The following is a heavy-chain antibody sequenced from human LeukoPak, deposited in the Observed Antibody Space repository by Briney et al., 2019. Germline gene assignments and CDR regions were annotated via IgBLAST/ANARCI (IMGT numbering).Heavy chain of an antibody. CDR3: ARDSTTIFGVVSDWFDP. D-gene: IGHD3-3*01. CDR2: INPNSGGT. J-gene: IGHJ5*02. Sequence: GASVKVSCKASGYTFTGYYMHWVRQAPGQGLEWMGWINPNSGGTNYAQKFQGRVTMTGDTSISTAYMELSRLRSDDTAVYYCARDSTTIFGVVSDWFDPWGQETLVTVSS. CDR1: GYTFTGYY. V-gene: IGHV1-2*02.